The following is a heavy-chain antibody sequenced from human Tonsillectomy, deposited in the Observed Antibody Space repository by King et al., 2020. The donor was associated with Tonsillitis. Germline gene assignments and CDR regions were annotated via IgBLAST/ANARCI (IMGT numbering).Heavy chain of an antibody. CDR1: GGSIGGGGFS. D-gene: IGHD3-10*01. CDR3: ASVGDVSLWFGAFVF. CDR2: IYYSGST. J-gene: IGHJ4*03. Sequence: VQLQESGPGLVKPSQTLSLTCAVSGGSIGGGGFSWSWIRQPPGKGLEWIGFIYYSGSTHYNPSLKSRVTISVDTSKQQFSLKLSSVTAADAAVYYCASVGDVSLWFGAFVFWGRGTVVRVSS. V-gene: IGHV4-30-4*07.